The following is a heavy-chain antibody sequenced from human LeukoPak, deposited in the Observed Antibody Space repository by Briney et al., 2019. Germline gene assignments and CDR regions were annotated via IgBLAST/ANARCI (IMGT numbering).Heavy chain of an antibody. D-gene: IGHD3-10*01. V-gene: IGHV4-39*01. CDR2: IYYSGST. Sequence: WVRQAPGKGLEWIGSIYYSGSTYYNPSLKSRVTISVDTSKNQFSLKLSSVTAADTAVYYCARQARRESYCFDYWGQGTLVTVSS. J-gene: IGHJ4*02. CDR3: ARQARRESYCFDY.